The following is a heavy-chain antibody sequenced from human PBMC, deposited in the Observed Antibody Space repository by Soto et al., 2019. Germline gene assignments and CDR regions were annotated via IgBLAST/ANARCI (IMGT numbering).Heavy chain of an antibody. CDR1: GFTFTSSA. J-gene: IGHJ4*02. V-gene: IGHV1-58*01. CDR2: IVVGSGNT. Sequence: SVRVSCKASGFTFTSSAVQWVRQARGPRLEWIGWIVVGSGNTNYAQKFQERVTITRDMSTSTAYMELSSLRSEDTAVYDCAAVAEYYDSSGYRFDYWGQGTLVTVSS. D-gene: IGHD3-22*01. CDR3: AAVAEYYDSSGYRFDY.